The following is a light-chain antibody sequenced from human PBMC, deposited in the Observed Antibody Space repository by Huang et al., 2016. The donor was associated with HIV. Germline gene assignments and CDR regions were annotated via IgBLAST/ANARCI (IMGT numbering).Light chain of an antibody. CDR1: QDISNY. J-gene: IGKJ3*01. V-gene: IGKV1-33*01. Sequence: DIQMTQSPSSLSASVGDRVTITCQASQDISNYLNRYQQKPGKAPKLLIYDASNLEKVVPSRFSGSGSGTDFTFTISILQPEDIATYYCQQYDNLPFTFGPGTKVDIK. CDR2: DAS. CDR3: QQYDNLPFT.